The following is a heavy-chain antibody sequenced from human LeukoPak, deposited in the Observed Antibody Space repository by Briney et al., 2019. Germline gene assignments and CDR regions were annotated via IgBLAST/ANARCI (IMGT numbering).Heavy chain of an antibody. Sequence: SVKVSCKVSGYTLTELSMHWVRQAPGQGLEWMGGIIPIFGTANYAQKFQGRVTITADESTSTAYMELSSLRSEDTAVYYCARDRGGNSAEYFQHWGQGTLVTVSS. CDR1: GYTLTELS. J-gene: IGHJ1*01. CDR3: ARDRGGNSAEYFQH. CDR2: IIPIFGTA. V-gene: IGHV1-69*13. D-gene: IGHD4-23*01.